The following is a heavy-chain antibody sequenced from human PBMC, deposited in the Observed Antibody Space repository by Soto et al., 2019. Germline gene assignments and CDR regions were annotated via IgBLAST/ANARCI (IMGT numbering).Heavy chain of an antibody. J-gene: IGHJ4*02. Sequence: QVQLQQWGAGLLKPSETLSLTCAVYGGSFSGYYWSWIHQPPGKGLEWIGEINHSGSTNYNPSLKSRVTISVDTSKNQFSLKLSSVTAADTAVYYCARGYVDTAMAHYFDYWGQGTLVTVSS. V-gene: IGHV4-34*01. CDR3: ARGYVDTAMAHYFDY. D-gene: IGHD5-18*01. CDR1: GGSFSGYY. CDR2: INHSGST.